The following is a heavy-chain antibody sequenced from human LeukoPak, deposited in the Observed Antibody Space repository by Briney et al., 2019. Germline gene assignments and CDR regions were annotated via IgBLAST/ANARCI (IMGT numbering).Heavy chain of an antibody. Sequence: GSLRLSCAASGFTFSSYARSWVRQAPGKGLEWVSSISSSSSYIYYADSVKGRFTISRDNAKNSLYLQMNSLRAEDTAVYYCARGYSSSAGFDPWGQGTLVTVSS. CDR2: ISSSSSYI. CDR3: ARGYSSSAGFDP. J-gene: IGHJ5*02. D-gene: IGHD6-6*01. CDR1: GFTFSSYA. V-gene: IGHV3-21*01.